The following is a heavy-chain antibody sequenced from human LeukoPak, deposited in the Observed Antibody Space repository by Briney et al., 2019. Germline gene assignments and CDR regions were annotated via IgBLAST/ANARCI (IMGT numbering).Heavy chain of an antibody. Sequence: ASVKVSCKASGYTFTAYYMHWVRQAPGQGLEWMGWINPNSGGTNYAQKFQGRVTMTRDTSISTAYMELSRLRSDDTAVYYCARDRVAVPAAFDYWGQGTLVTVSS. D-gene: IGHD2-2*01. J-gene: IGHJ4*02. CDR2: INPNSGGT. CDR3: ARDRVAVPAAFDY. V-gene: IGHV1-2*02. CDR1: GYTFTAYY.